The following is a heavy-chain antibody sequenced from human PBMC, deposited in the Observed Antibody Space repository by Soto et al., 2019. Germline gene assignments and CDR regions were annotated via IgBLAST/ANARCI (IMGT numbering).Heavy chain of an antibody. Sequence: SETLSLTCTVSGGSISSYYWSWIRQPPGKGLEWIGYIYYSGSTNYNPSLKSRVTISVDTSKNQFSLKLSSVTAADTAVYYCARASGEQQLVEYYGMDVRGQGTTVTVS. J-gene: IGHJ6*02. CDR2: IYYSGST. CDR1: GGSISSYY. V-gene: IGHV4-59*01. D-gene: IGHD6-13*01. CDR3: ARASGEQQLVEYYGMDV.